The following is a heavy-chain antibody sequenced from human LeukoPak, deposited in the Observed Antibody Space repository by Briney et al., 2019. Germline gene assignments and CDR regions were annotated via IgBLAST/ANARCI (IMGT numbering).Heavy chain of an antibody. CDR3: ARLSHHSSGWYGGWFDP. D-gene: IGHD6-19*01. CDR1: GYTFTGYY. Sequence: GASVKVSCKASGYTFTGYYMHWVRQAPGQGLEWMGCINPNSGGTNYAQKFQGRVTMTRDTSISTAYMELSRLRSDDTAVYYCARLSHHSSGWYGGWFDPWGQGTLVTVSS. J-gene: IGHJ5*02. V-gene: IGHV1-2*02. CDR2: INPNSGGT.